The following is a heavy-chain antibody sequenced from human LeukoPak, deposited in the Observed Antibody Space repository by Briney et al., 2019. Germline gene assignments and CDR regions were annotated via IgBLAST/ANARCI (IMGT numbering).Heavy chain of an antibody. J-gene: IGHJ4*02. V-gene: IGHV3-48*03. CDR1: GFTFSSYE. CDR3: AKRRWMYYYDSSGYYYVDHDY. CDR2: ISSSGSTI. D-gene: IGHD3-22*01. Sequence: GGSLRLSCAASGFTFSSYEMNWVRQAPGKGLEWVSYISSSGSTIYYADSVKGRFTISRDNAKNSLYLQMNSLRAEDTAVYYCAKRRWMYYYDSSGYYYVDHDYWGQGTLVTVSS.